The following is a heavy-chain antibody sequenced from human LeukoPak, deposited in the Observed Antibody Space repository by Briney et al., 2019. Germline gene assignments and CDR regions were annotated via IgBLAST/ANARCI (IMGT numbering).Heavy chain of an antibody. J-gene: IGHJ4*02. Sequence: SETLSLTCTVSGGPITTYYLSWIRQSAGMGLEWIGRISGSGVITYNPSLKSRVILSLDTSNNHFSLKLISVTAADTAVYYCARDVDCTNDGCPQSGLAYWGQGALVTVSS. D-gene: IGHD2-8*01. V-gene: IGHV4-4*07. CDR3: ARDVDCTNDGCPQSGLAY. CDR2: ISGSGVI. CDR1: GGPITTYY.